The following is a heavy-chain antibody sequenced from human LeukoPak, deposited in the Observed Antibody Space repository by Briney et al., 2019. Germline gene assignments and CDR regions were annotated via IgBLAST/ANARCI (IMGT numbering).Heavy chain of an antibody. J-gene: IGHJ4*02. V-gene: IGHV4-59*01. CDR1: GGSISGYY. CDR3: ARDRSGYSSGWYHLGY. Sequence: TSETLSLTCTVSGGSISGYYWSWIRQPPEKGREWIAYIYYSGSTNYNPSLKSRVSISVDTSNNQFSLKVSSVTAADTAVYYCARDRSGYSSGWYHLGYWGQGTVVTVSS. CDR2: IYYSGST. D-gene: IGHD6-19*01.